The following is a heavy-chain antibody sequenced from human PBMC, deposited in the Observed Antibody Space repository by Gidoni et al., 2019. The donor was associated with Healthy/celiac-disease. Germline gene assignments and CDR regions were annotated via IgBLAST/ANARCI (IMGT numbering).Heavy chain of an antibody. D-gene: IGHD3-16*01. Sequence: QVQLVQSGAEVKKPGASVKVSCKASGYTFTSYYMHWVRQAPGQGLEWMGIINPSGGSTSYAQKFQGRVTMTRDTSTSTVYMELSSLRSEDTAVYYCARDSLMITFGGPSECFGYWGQGTLVTVSS. CDR3: ARDSLMITFGGPSECFGY. V-gene: IGHV1-46*01. CDR2: INPSGGST. CDR1: GYTFTSYY. J-gene: IGHJ4*02.